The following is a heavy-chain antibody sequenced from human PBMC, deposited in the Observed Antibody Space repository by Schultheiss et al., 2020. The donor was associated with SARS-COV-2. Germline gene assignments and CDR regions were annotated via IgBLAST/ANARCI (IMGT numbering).Heavy chain of an antibody. CDR1: GFTFDDYT. CDR2: ISWNSGSI. D-gene: IGHD6-19*01. V-gene: IGHV3-9*01. J-gene: IGHJ5*02. Sequence: GGSLRLSCAASGFTFDDYTMHWVRQAPGKGLEWVSGISWNSGSIGYADSVKGRFTISRENAKSTLYLQMKSLRAEDTAVYYCAKMAQWLANWFDPWGQGTLVTVSS. CDR3: AKMAQWLANWFDP.